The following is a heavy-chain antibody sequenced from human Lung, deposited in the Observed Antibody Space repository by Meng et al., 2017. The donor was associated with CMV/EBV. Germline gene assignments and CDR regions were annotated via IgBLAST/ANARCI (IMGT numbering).Heavy chain of an antibody. Sequence: GGSLRLCCAASGFSVSENYVSWVRQAPGKGLSWVSVIYGDGKTYYSDSVVGRFTISRDNSRNTVFLQMNNLGADDTANYFCARGSVYFDRWGQGTLVTVSS. V-gene: IGHV3-53*01. CDR1: GFSVSENY. J-gene: IGHJ4*02. D-gene: IGHD5/OR15-5a*01. CDR3: ARGSVYFDR. CDR2: IYGDGKT.